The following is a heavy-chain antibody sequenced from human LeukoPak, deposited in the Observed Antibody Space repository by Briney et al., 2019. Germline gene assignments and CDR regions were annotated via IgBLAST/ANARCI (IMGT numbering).Heavy chain of an antibody. CDR2: INHSGST. CDR1: GGSFSGYY. D-gene: IGHD6-19*01. CDR3: ASRGIAVAR. V-gene: IGHV4-34*01. J-gene: IGHJ4*02. Sequence: SETLSLTCAAYGGSFSGYYWSWIRQPPGKGLEWIGEINHSGSTNYNPSLKSRVTISVDTSKNQFSLKLSSVTAADTAVYYCASRGIAVARWGQGTLVTVSS.